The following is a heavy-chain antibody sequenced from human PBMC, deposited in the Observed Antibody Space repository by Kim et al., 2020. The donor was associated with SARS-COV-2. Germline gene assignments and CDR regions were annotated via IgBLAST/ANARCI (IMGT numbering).Heavy chain of an antibody. D-gene: IGHD6-13*01. V-gene: IGHV4-31*02. CDR3: ATNRGSSSSWFGNYFDY. Sequence: LKSRVTISVDTAKNQFSLKLSSVTAADTAVYYCATNRGSSSSWFGNYFDYWGQGTLVTVSS. J-gene: IGHJ4*02.